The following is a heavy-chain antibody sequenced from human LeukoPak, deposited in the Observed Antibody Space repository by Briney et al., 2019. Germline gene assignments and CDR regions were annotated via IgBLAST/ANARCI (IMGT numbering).Heavy chain of an antibody. CDR3: ARGRAVLRAFDY. V-gene: IGHV4-34*01. D-gene: IGHD3-10*01. CDR1: GGSFSGYY. J-gene: IGHJ4*02. Sequence: PSETLSLTCAVYGGSFSGYYWSWIRQPPGKGLEWIGEINHSGSTNYNPSLKSRVTISVDTSKNQFSLKLSSVTAADTAVYYCARGRAVLRAFDYWGQGTLATVSS. CDR2: INHSGST.